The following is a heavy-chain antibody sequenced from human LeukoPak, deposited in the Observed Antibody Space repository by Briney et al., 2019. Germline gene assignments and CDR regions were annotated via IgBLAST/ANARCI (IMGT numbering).Heavy chain of an antibody. CDR2: ISYDGSNK. J-gene: IGHJ5*01. D-gene: IGHD2-15*01. V-gene: IGHV3-30*18. CDR1: GFTFSSYG. Sequence: PGRSLRLSCAASGFTFSSYGMHWVRQAPGKGLEWVAVISYDGSNKYYADSVKGRFTISRDNSKNTLYLQMNSLRAEDTAVYYCAKGGSPSHNWFNSWGQGTLVTVSS. CDR3: AKGGSPSHNWFNS.